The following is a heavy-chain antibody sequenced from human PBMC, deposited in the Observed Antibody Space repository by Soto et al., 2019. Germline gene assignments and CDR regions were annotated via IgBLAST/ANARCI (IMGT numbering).Heavy chain of an antibody. CDR2: INYSGTT. D-gene: IGHD6-13*01. CDR3: ARLMLDRSWYFDWFDP. CDR1: GGSISTASCY. V-gene: IGHV4-39*01. J-gene: IGHJ5*02. Sequence: SETLSLTCTVSGGSISTASCYWGWIRQPPGKGLEWIASINYSGTTYYSPSLKSRVAISIDTSKDQFSLKVNSVTAADTALYFCARLMLDRSWYFDWFDPWGQGTLVTVSS.